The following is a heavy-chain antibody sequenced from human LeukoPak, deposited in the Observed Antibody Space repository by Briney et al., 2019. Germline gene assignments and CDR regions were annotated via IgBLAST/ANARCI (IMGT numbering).Heavy chain of an antibody. CDR2: IYYSGST. D-gene: IGHD7-27*01. Sequence: SETLSPTCTVSGDXISSSSYYWGWIRQPPVKGLEWIGSIYYSGSTFHTPSLKSRVTMSVDTSKNQFSLKLSSVTATDTAVYFCARHENWGGPNYWGQGTLVTVSS. CDR3: ARHENWGGPNY. CDR1: GDXISSSSYY. V-gene: IGHV4-39*01. J-gene: IGHJ4*02.